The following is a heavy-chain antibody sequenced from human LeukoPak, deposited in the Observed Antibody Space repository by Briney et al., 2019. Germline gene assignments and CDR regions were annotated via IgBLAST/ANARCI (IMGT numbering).Heavy chain of an antibody. CDR1: GFTFSSYA. V-gene: IGHV3-23*01. CDR3: AKDLYYGDYVDDAFDI. CDR2: ISGSGGST. J-gene: IGHJ3*02. Sequence: GGSLRLSCAASGFTFSSYAMSWVRQAPGKGLEWVSAISGSGGSTYYADSVKGRFTISRDNSQNTLYLQMNSLRAEDTAVYYCAKDLYYGDYVDDAFDIWGQGTMVTVSS. D-gene: IGHD4-17*01.